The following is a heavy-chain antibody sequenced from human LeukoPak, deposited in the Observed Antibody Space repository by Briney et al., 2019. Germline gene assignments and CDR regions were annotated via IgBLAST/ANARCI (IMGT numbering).Heavy chain of an antibody. J-gene: IGHJ3*02. CDR1: GGSISRYY. CDR3: ARPGVGSGRYGAFDI. CDR2: IYYSGSN. D-gene: IGHD5-18*01. Sequence: PSETLSLTRTVSGGSISRYYWSWIRQSPGKGLEWIGYIYYSGSNENNPSLKSRVTISVDTSKNQFSLKLSSVTAADTAVYYCARPGVGSGRYGAFDIWGQGTMVTVSS. V-gene: IGHV4-59*08.